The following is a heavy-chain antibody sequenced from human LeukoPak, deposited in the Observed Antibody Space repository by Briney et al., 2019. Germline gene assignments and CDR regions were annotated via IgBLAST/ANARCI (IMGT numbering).Heavy chain of an antibody. D-gene: IGHD6-19*01. Sequence: PGGSLRLSCAASGFTFSSYEMYWVRQAPGKGLEWISYISTSGSSINYADSVKGRFTISRDNAKNSLYLQMNSLRAEDTAVYYCARTDSGWYSPPGYWGQGTLVTVSS. CDR3: ARTDSGWYSPPGY. CDR1: GFTFSSYE. CDR2: ISTSGSSI. V-gene: IGHV3-48*03. J-gene: IGHJ4*02.